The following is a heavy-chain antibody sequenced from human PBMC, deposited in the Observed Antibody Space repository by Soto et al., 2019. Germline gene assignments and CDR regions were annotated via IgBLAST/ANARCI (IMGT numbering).Heavy chain of an antibody. Sequence: PGGSLRLSCVASGFSFSTYSMAWVRQAAGKGPQWVSGLSGGGANTFYIDSVRGRFTISVDNSKNTVYLQMDSLRADDTAVYYCAKEDDYGDYEHDAFDAWGQGTMVTVSS. J-gene: IGHJ3*01. D-gene: IGHD4-17*01. V-gene: IGHV3-23*01. CDR2: LSGGGANT. CDR3: AKEDDYGDYEHDAFDA. CDR1: GFSFSTYS.